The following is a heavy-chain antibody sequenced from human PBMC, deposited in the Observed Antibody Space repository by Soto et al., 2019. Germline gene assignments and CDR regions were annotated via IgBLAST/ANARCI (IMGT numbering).Heavy chain of an antibody. Sequence: QVQLQESGPGLVKPSQTLSLTCTVSGGSISSGDYYWSWIRQPPGKGLEWIGYIYYSGSTYYNPSLKSRVTISVDTSKNQLSLKLSSVTAADAAVYYCARRPRGKLGIRPFDYWGQGTLVTVSS. CDR2: IYYSGST. V-gene: IGHV4-30-4*01. CDR3: ARRPRGKLGIRPFDY. D-gene: IGHD7-27*01. CDR1: GGSISSGDYY. J-gene: IGHJ4*02.